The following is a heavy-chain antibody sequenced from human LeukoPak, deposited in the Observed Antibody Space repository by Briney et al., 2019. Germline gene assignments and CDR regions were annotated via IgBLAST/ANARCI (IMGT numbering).Heavy chain of an antibody. D-gene: IGHD2-15*01. Sequence: SETLPLTYTVSGGSISNYYWSWIRQPAGKGLEWIGRIHTSGSSNCNPSLKSRVTMSVDTSKNQFSLKLTSVTAADTAVYYCARGSSGARFDYWGQGTLVTVSS. CDR1: GGSISNYY. CDR3: ARGSSGARFDY. V-gene: IGHV4-4*07. CDR2: IHTSGSS. J-gene: IGHJ4*02.